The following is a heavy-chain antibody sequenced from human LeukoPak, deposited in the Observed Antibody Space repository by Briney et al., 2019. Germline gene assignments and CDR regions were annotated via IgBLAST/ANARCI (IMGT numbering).Heavy chain of an antibody. D-gene: IGHD2-15*01. CDR2: ISSGGSNI. Sequence: GGSLRLSCAASGFTFSSYSMNSVRQAPGKGLEWVSSISSGGSNIYYADSVKGRFTISRDNAKNSLYLQMNSLRAEDTAVYYCARVGCSGGSCFGYFDYWGQGTLVTVSS. CDR3: ARVGCSGGSCFGYFDY. J-gene: IGHJ4*02. CDR1: GFTFSSYS. V-gene: IGHV3-21*01.